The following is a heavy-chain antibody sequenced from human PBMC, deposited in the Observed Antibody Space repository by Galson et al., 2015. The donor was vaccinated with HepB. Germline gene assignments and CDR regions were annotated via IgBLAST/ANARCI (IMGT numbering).Heavy chain of an antibody. D-gene: IGHD3-10*01. V-gene: IGHV3-20*04. CDR1: GFIFDDYD. Sequence: SLRLSCAATGFIFDDYDMSWVRQVPGKGLEWVSGINWNGGDTDYADSVKGRFTISRDSAENSPYLQMNSLRAEDTALYYCARDETTMARGVIHKWYSGYWGQGILVTVSS. CDR3: ARDETTMARGVIHKWYSGY. J-gene: IGHJ4*02. CDR2: INWNGGDT.